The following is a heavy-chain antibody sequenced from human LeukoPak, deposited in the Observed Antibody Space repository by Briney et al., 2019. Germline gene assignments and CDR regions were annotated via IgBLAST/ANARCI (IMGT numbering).Heavy chain of an antibody. J-gene: IGHJ4*02. Sequence: GGSLRLSCAASGFTFSNYEMNWVRQAPGKGLEWISYISSSGTTVFYADSVRGRFTISRDNAKNSVYLQMNSLRGDDTAVYYCARDDLIEAPFDFWGQGTLVTVS. CDR3: ARDDLIEAPFDF. CDR2: ISSSGTTV. D-gene: IGHD3-22*01. V-gene: IGHV3-48*03. CDR1: GFTFSNYE.